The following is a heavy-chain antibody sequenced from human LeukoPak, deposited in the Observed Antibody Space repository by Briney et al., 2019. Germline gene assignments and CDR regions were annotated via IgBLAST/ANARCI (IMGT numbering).Heavy chain of an antibody. CDR3: ARDQGRYCSGGSCSLFDY. CDR2: ISSISSSST. D-gene: IGHD2-15*01. V-gene: IGHV3-48*04. Sequence: GGSLRLSCAASGFTFSSYSMNWVRQAPGKGLEWVSYISSISSSSTYYADSVKGRFTISRDNAKNSLYLQMNSLRAEDTAVYYCARDQGRYCSGGSCSLFDYWGQGTLVTVSS. CDR1: GFTFSSYS. J-gene: IGHJ4*02.